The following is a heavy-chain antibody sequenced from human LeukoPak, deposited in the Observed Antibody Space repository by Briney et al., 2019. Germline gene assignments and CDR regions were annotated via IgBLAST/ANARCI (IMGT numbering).Heavy chain of an antibody. CDR1: GITLSNYG. Sequence: GGSLRLSCAVSGITLSNYGMSWVRKAPGKGLEWVAGMSGSGGGTNYADSVKGRFTVSRDNSKHTLYLQMKSLRAEDTAVYFCAKRGVVIRVILVGFYKEAYYFDSWGQGALVTVSS. D-gene: IGHD3-22*01. J-gene: IGHJ4*02. CDR3: AKRGVVIRVILVGFYKEAYYFDS. CDR2: MSGSGGGT. V-gene: IGHV3-23*01.